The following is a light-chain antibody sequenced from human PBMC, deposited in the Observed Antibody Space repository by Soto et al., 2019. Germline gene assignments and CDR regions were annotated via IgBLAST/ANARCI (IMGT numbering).Light chain of an antibody. J-gene: IGLJ1*01. CDR3: SSYAVSNNFYV. CDR1: SRNVGGYNY. CDR2: EVS. Sequence: QSVLSQPPASSVTLGHAVSISCTGTSRNVGGYNYVSWFQQHPDEAPKLIIYEVSQRPSGVPDRFSGSKSGNTASLTVSGLQAEDEADYYCSSYAVSNNFYVFGTGTKVTVL. V-gene: IGLV2-8*01.